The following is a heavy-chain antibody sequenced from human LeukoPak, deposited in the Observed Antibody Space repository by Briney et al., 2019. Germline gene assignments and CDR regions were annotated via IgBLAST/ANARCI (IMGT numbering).Heavy chain of an antibody. CDR2: IYYSGST. J-gene: IGHJ4*02. CDR1: GGSISSYY. Sequence: PSETLSLTCTVSGGSISSYYWSWIRQPPGKGLEWIGYIYYSGSTNYNPSLKSRVTISVDTSKNQFSLKLSSATAADTAVYYCARTYDSSGYSDYWGQGTLVTVSS. V-gene: IGHV4-59*01. D-gene: IGHD3-22*01. CDR3: ARTYDSSGYSDY.